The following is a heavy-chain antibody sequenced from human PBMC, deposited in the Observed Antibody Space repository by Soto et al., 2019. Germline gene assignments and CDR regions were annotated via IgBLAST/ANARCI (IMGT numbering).Heavy chain of an antibody. CDR2: ISGSGGST. CDR3: AKGQPDFSSSWWGGGDWFDP. V-gene: IGHV3-23*01. Sequence: PGGSLRLSCAASGFTFSSYAMSWVRQAPGKGLEWVSAISGSGGSTYYADSVKGRFTISRDNSKNTLYLQMNSLRAEDTAVYYWAKGQPDFSSSWWGGGDWFDPWGQGTLVTVSS. J-gene: IGHJ5*02. CDR1: GFTFSSYA. D-gene: IGHD6-6*01.